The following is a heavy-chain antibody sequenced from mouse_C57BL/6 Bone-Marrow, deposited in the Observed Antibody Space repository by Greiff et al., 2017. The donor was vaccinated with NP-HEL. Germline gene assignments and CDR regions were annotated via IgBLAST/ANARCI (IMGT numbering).Heavy chain of an antibody. CDR3: ARDDGYYAY. D-gene: IGHD2-3*01. CDR2: IDPSDSYT. Sequence: VKLQQPGAELVKPGASVKLSCKASGYTFTSYWMQWVKQRPGQGLEWIGEIDPSDSYTNYNQKFKGKATLTVDTSSSTAYMQLSSLTSEDSAVYYCARDDGYYAYWGKGTLVTVSA. V-gene: IGHV1-50*01. CDR1: GYTFTSYW. J-gene: IGHJ3*01.